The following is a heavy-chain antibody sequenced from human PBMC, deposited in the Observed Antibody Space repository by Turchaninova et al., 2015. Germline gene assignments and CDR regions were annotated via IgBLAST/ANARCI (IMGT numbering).Heavy chain of an antibody. J-gene: IGHJ3*01. Sequence: QVQLQQWGAGLLKPSEPLSLTCAVYGGSFSGYYWSWIRQPPGQGLEWIGEINHSGSTNYNPSLKSRVTISVDTAKKQFSLKLSSVTAADTAVYFCARSCSAGNCYSGVWGQGTMVTVSS. CDR1: GGSFSGYY. D-gene: IGHD2-15*01. V-gene: IGHV4-34*01. CDR3: ARSCSAGNCYSGV. CDR2: INHSGST.